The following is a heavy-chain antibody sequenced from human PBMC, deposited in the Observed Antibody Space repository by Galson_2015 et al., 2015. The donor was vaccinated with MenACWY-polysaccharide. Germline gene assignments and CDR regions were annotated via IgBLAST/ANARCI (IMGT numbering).Heavy chain of an antibody. V-gene: IGHV4-38-2*01. CDR1: DYSIRSGYF. CDR3: ARVEKYSGSFYILY. J-gene: IGHJ4*02. Sequence: LSLTCAVSDYSIRSGYFWGWIRQPPGKGLEWIASIFHSGTTYYNPSLKSRVTISVDTSKNQFSLKLSSVTAADTAVYYCARVEKYSGSFYILYWGQGTLSPSPQ. D-gene: IGHD1-26*01. CDR2: IFHSGTT.